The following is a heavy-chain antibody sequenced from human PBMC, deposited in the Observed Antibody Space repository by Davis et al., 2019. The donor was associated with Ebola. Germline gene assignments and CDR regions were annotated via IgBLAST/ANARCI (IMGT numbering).Heavy chain of an antibody. CDR2: IKQDGSEK. D-gene: IGHD3-3*01. J-gene: IGHJ6*02. CDR1: GFTFSSYW. V-gene: IGHV3-7*01. Sequence: GESLKISCAASGFTFSSYWMSWVRQAPGTGLEWVANIKQDGSEKYYVDSVKGRFTISRDNAKNSLYLQMNSLRAEDTAVYYCAKDPSYYDFWSGYRRYYYGMDVWGQGTTVTVSS. CDR3: AKDPSYYDFWSGYRRYYYGMDV.